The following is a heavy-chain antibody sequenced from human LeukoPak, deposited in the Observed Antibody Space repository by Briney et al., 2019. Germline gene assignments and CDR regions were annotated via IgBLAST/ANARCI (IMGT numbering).Heavy chain of an antibody. D-gene: IGHD3-22*01. Sequence: SETLSLTCTVSGGSISSGSYYWSWIRQPAGKGLEWIGRIYTSGSTNYNPSLKSRVTISVDTSKNQFSLQLTSVTAADTALYYCARHYYDSSGYYPWYFDYWGQGTLVTVSS. CDR1: GGSISSGSYY. V-gene: IGHV4-61*02. CDR3: ARHYYDSSGYYPWYFDY. CDR2: IYTSGST. J-gene: IGHJ4*02.